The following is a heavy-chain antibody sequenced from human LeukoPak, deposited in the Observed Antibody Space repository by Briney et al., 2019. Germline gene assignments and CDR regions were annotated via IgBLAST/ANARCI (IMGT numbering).Heavy chain of an antibody. V-gene: IGHV4-30-4*01. J-gene: IGHJ4*02. Sequence: PSQTLTLTCTVSGCTISSGDYYWSWIRQPPGKGLVWIGNIYYSGSAYYDSSLKSRVTISVDTSNNQFSLMLSSMTAADTAVYYCAREVVTAFIDYWGQGTLVTVSS. CDR2: IYYSGSA. D-gene: IGHD2-21*02. CDR3: AREVVTAFIDY. CDR1: GCTISSGDYY.